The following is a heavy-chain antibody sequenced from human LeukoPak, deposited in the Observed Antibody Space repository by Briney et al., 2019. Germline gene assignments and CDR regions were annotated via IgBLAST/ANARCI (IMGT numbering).Heavy chain of an antibody. CDR2: IIPIFGTA. V-gene: IGHV1-69*13. Sequence: SVKVSCKASGGTFSSYAISWVRQAPGQGLEWMGGIIPIFGTANYAQKFQGRVTITADESTSTAYMELSSLRSEDTAVYYCARVGVYSGYDWATHYYYYGMDVWGQGTTVTISS. D-gene: IGHD5-12*01. CDR3: ARVGVYSGYDWATHYYYYGMDV. CDR1: GGTFSSYA. J-gene: IGHJ6*02.